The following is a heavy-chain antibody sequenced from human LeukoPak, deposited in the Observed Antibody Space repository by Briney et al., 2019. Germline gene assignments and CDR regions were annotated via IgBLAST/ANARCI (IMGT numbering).Heavy chain of an antibody. J-gene: IGHJ5*01. CDR3: ARDREYCTRTSCYMTNWFDS. CDR1: GYTFSGYY. V-gene: IGHV1-2*02. D-gene: IGHD2-2*02. CDR2: INPNSGGT. Sequence: ASVKVSCKASGYTFSGYYIHWVRQAPGQGLEWMGWINPNSGGTNYAQKFQGRVTMTRDTSISTAYMEVSRLRSDDTAVYYCARDREYCTRTSCYMTNWFDSWGQGTLVTVSP.